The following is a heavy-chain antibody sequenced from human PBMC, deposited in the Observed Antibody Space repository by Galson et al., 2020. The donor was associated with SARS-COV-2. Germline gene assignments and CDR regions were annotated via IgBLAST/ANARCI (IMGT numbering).Heavy chain of an antibody. CDR2: IYWDDDK. Sequence: SGPTLVKPTQTLTLTCTFSGFSLSTSGVGVGWIRQPPGKALEWLALIYWDDDKRYSPSLKSRLTITKDTSKNQVVLTMTNMDPVDTATYYCAHAGILISQGWFDPWGQGTLVTVSS. D-gene: IGHD3-10*01. V-gene: IGHV2-5*02. CDR3: AHAGILISQGWFDP. J-gene: IGHJ5*02. CDR1: GFSLSTSGVG.